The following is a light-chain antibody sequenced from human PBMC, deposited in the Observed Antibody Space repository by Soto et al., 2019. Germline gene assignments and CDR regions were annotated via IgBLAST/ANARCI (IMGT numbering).Light chain of an antibody. CDR1: SSDVGRYNY. J-gene: IGLJ1*01. Sequence: QSALTQPASVSGSPGQSITLSCTGASSDVGRYNYVSWYQQHPGKAPKLMIYDVSNRPSGVSNRFSGSKSGNTASLTISGLQAEDEAEYYCSSHTSGNTLNVFGTGTKLTVL. CDR2: DVS. CDR3: SSHTSGNTLNV. V-gene: IGLV2-14*01.